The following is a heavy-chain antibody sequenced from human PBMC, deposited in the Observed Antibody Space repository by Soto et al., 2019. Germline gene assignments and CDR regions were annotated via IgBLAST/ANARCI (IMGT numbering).Heavy chain of an antibody. CDR3: ARLDDYGDLRAAFDI. CDR2: IYYSGST. V-gene: IGHV4-39*01. Sequence: SETLSLTCTVSGGSISSSSYYWGWIRQPPGKGLEWIGSIYYSGSTYYNPSLKGRVTISVDTSKNQFSLKLSSVTAADTAVYYCARLDDYGDLRAAFDIWGQGTMVTVSS. J-gene: IGHJ3*02. D-gene: IGHD4-17*01. CDR1: GGSISSSSYY.